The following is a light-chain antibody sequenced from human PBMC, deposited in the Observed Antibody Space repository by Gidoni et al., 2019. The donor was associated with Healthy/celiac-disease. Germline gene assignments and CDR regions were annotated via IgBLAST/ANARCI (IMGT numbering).Light chain of an antibody. J-gene: IGKJ1*01. Sequence: DIQMTQSPSTLSASVGDRVTITCRASQSISSWLAWYQQKPGKAPKLLIYKASSLESGVPSRFSGSGSGTEFTLTISSLQPDDFATYYCQQNNSYWTFGQXTKVEIK. CDR3: QQNNSYWT. CDR1: QSISSW. CDR2: KAS. V-gene: IGKV1-5*03.